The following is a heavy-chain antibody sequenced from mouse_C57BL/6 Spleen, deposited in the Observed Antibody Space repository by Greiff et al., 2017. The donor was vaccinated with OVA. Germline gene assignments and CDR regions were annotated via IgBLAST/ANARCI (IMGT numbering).Heavy chain of an antibody. D-gene: IGHD1-1*01. Sequence: QVQLQQPGTELVKPGASVKLSCKASGYTFTSYWMHWVKQRPGQGLEWIGNINPSNGGTHYNEKFKSKATLTVDKSSSTAYMQLSSLTSEDSAVYYWARDGTTIERELSLQSIDDWGKGTTVTVSS. CDR1: GYTFTSYW. CDR3: ARDGTTIERELSLQSIDD. J-gene: IGHJ1*03. CDR2: INPSNGGT. V-gene: IGHV1-53*01.